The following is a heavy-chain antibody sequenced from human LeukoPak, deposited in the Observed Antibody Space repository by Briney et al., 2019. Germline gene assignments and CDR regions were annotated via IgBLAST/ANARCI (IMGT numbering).Heavy chain of an antibody. CDR3: AKDLYGFYAMDV. Sequence: GGSLRLSWAASGFIFSNYAMSWVRQAPGEGLEWVSGISGSGDSSYYADSVKGRFTISRDNSGNTLYLQMNSLRAEDTAVYYCAKDLYGFYAMDVWGQGTTVTVSS. V-gene: IGHV3-23*01. CDR2: ISGSGDSS. CDR1: GFIFSNYA. J-gene: IGHJ6*02. D-gene: IGHD4-17*01.